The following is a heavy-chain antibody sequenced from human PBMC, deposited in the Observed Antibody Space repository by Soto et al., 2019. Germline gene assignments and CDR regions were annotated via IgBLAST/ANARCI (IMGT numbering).Heavy chain of an antibody. Sequence: QVQLQESGPGLVKPSETLSLTCTVSGGSVSSGSYYWSWIRQPPGKGLEWIGCIYYSGSTNYNPSLKSRVTISVDMSKNQFSLKLSSVTAADTAVYYCARDYGGGVLDYWGQGTLVTVSS. J-gene: IGHJ4*02. D-gene: IGHD3-16*01. CDR1: GGSVSSGSYY. CDR3: ARDYGGGVLDY. CDR2: IYYSGST. V-gene: IGHV4-61*01.